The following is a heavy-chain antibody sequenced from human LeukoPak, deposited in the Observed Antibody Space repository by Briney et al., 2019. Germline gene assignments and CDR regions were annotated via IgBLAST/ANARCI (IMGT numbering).Heavy chain of an antibody. J-gene: IGHJ3*02. CDR3: ARVLDDSGGYYFILGAFDI. CDR2: INPNSGGT. CDR1: GYTFTGNY. Sequence: ASVKVSFKASGYTFTGNYMHWVRQAHGQGLEWMGWINPNSGGTNYAQKFQGRVTMTRDTSISTAYMELSRLRSDDTAVYYCARVLDDSGGYYFILGAFDIWGLGTMVTVSS. D-gene: IGHD3-22*01. V-gene: IGHV1-2*02.